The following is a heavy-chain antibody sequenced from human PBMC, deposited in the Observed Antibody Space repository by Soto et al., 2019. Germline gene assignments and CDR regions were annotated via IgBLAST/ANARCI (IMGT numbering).Heavy chain of an antibody. CDR3: AKDATVAATHTEYFQH. J-gene: IGHJ1*01. D-gene: IGHD2-15*01. CDR2: ISGSGGST. CDR1: GFTFSSYA. Sequence: GGSLSLSCAASGFTFSSYAMSWVRQAPGKGLEWVSAISGSGGSTYYADSVKGRFTISRDNSKNTLYLQMNSLRAEDTAVYYCAKDATVAATHTEYFQHWGQGTLVTVSS. V-gene: IGHV3-23*01.